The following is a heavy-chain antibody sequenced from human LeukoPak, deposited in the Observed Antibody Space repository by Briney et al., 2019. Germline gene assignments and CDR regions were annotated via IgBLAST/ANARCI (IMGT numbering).Heavy chain of an antibody. CDR3: AKDSSAYQADDAFDI. Sequence: GRSLRLSCAASGFTFDDYAMHWVRQAPGKGLEWVSGISWNSGSIGYADSVKGRFTISRDNAKNSLYLQMNSLRAEDTALYYCAKDSSAYQADDAFDIWGQGTMVTVPS. J-gene: IGHJ3*02. CDR2: ISWNSGSI. D-gene: IGHD2-2*01. CDR1: GFTFDDYA. V-gene: IGHV3-9*01.